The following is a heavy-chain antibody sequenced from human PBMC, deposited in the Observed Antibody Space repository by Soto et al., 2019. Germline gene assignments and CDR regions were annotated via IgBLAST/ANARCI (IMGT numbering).Heavy chain of an antibody. CDR3: ARRRDGYNYLAFNI. CDR1: VYSFTTYW. J-gene: IGHJ3*02. V-gene: IGHV5-51*01. D-gene: IGHD5-18*01. CDR2: IYPGDSDT. Sequence: PGESLKSSCNGSVYSFTTYWIGWVRQMPGKGLEWMGIIYPGDSDTRYSPSFQGQVTIAADKSMSTAYLQWSSLKASDTAMYYCARRRDGYNYLAFNIWGQGTKVTVSS.